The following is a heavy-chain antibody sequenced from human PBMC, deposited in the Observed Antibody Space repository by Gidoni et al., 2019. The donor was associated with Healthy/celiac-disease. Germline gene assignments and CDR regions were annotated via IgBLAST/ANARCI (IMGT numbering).Heavy chain of an antibody. CDR2: IRGSGGGA. D-gene: IGHD5-12*01. Sequence: EVQLLESGGGLVQPGGSLRLSCAASGSTFSSDVMSGVCQAPGKGVAWVSPIRGSGGGAYTAHAVKGQFTISRDNSKNTLYLQMNSLRAEDTAVYYCAKSMSMATIDFVGDYWGQGTLVTVSS. CDR3: AKSMSMATIDFVGDY. CDR1: GSTFSSDV. J-gene: IGHJ4*02. V-gene: IGHV3-23*01.